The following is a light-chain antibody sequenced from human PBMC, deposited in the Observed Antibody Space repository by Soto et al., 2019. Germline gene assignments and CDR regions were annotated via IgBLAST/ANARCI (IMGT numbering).Light chain of an antibody. V-gene: IGLV2-14*01. J-gene: IGLJ1*01. CDR2: EVS. Sequence: QSVLTQPSSLSGSPGQSITISCTGSTSDVGAYNYVSWYKHHPGQAPQLMIYEVSNRPSGVSNRFSGSKSGNTASLTISGLQADDEGDYYCSSKTSSSSPFVFGTGTKVTV. CDR3: SSKTSSSSPFV. CDR1: TSDVGAYNY.